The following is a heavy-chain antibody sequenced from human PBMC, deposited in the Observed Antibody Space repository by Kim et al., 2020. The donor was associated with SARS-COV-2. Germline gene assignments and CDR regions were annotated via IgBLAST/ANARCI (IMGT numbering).Heavy chain of an antibody. J-gene: IGHJ3*02. D-gene: IGHD2-8*01. Sequence: VKGRFTISRDDSKNTLYLQMNSLKTEDTAVYYCTTAVDIVLMVYADDAFDIWGQGTMVTVSS. CDR3: TTAVDIVLMVYADDAFDI. V-gene: IGHV3-15*01.